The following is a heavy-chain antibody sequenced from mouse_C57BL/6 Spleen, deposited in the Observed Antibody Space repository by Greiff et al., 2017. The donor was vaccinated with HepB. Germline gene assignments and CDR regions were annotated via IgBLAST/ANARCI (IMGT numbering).Heavy chain of an antibody. D-gene: IGHD1-1*01. J-gene: IGHJ2*01. CDR3: AREGYYGSSLFDY. CDR1: GYTFTDHT. CDR2: IYPRDGST. Sequence: VQLQQSDAELVKPGASVKISCKVSGYTFTDHTIHWMKQRPEQGLEWIGYIYPRDGSTKYNEKFKGKATLTADKSSRTAYMQLNSLTSEDSAVYLCAREGYYGSSLFDYWGQGTTLTVSS. V-gene: IGHV1-78*01.